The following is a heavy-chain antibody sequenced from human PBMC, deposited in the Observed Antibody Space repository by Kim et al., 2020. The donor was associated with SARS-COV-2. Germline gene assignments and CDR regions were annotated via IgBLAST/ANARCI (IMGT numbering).Heavy chain of an antibody. CDR3: TAIVADY. Sequence: GGSLRLSCAASGFTSSDQYMDCVRQAPGKGLEWIGRAKRKGDTFTTEYAASVRGRFTISRDDSKNSVFLQMNNLKIEDTALYHCTAIVADYWGQGTLVTVSS. D-gene: IGHD5-12*01. CDR1: GFTSSDQY. J-gene: IGHJ4*02. V-gene: IGHV3-72*01. CDR2: AKRKGDTFTT.